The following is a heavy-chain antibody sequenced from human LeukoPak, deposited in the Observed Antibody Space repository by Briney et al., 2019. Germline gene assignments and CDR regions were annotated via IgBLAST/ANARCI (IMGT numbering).Heavy chain of an antibody. V-gene: IGHV3-21*01. Sequence: GGSLRLSCAASGFSFSSYSMNWVRRAPGKGLEWVSSISTSSTYVYYADSVRGRFTISRDNAKNSLYLQMNSLRAEDTAVYYCARDVWYSSGWYPFDYWGQGTLVTVSS. CDR2: ISTSSTYV. D-gene: IGHD6-19*01. CDR1: GFSFSSYS. J-gene: IGHJ4*02. CDR3: ARDVWYSSGWYPFDY.